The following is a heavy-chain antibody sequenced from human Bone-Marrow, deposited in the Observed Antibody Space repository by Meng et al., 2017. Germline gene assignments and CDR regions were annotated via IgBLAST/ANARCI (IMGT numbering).Heavy chain of an antibody. Sequence: VRLGRCRMDLKNPGSSVRFSCKPSGYNFPASWLHWVRRAPGQGLEWMGRIDPKSGDTHYAQRFQGRVTMTGDTSISTAYMELSGLRSDDTAMYYCARDEDISAAGKLFGDYWGQGTLVTVS. V-gene: IGHV1-2*06. CDR3: ARDEDISAAGKLFGDY. J-gene: IGHJ4*02. CDR2: IDPKSGDT. CDR1: GYNFPASW. D-gene: IGHD6-13*01.